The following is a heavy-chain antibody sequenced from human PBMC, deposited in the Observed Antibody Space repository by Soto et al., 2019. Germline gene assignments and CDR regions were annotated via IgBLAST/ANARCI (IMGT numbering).Heavy chain of an antibody. CDR2: TSHDGTNK. J-gene: IGHJ6*02. V-gene: IGHV3-30*18. D-gene: IGHD5-12*01. Sequence: QVQLVESGGGVVQPGRSLRLSCATSGFTFSRYGIHWVRQAPGTGLEWVAVTSHDGTNKYYTDSVKGRFIISRDNSQNALYLEMNSLRAEDTAVYYWAKETVATIRPTRIYYYYGLDVWGQGTTVSVSS. CDR3: AKETVATIRPTRIYYYYGLDV. CDR1: GFTFSRYG.